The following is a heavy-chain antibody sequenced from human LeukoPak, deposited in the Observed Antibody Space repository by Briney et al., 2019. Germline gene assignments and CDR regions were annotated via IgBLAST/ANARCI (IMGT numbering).Heavy chain of an antibody. CDR2: IYYSGST. J-gene: IGHJ2*01. CDR3: ARDIRRAAQPYWYFDL. V-gene: IGHV4-59*01. CDR1: GGSISSYY. D-gene: IGHD6-6*01. Sequence: SETLSLTCTVSGGSISSYYWSWIRQPPGKGLEWIGYIYYSGSTNHNPSLKSRVTISVDTSKNQFSLKLSSVTAADTAVYYCARDIRRAAQPYWYFDLWGRGTLVTVSS.